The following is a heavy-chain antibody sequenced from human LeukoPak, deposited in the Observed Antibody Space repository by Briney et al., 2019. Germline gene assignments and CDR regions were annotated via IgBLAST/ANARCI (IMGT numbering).Heavy chain of an antibody. Sequence: AASVKVSCKASGYTFTSYYMHWVRQAPGQGLEWMGIINPSGGSTSYAQKFQGRVTMTRDTSISTAYMELSRLRSDDTAVYYCARVGGIFGVYYMDVWGKGTTVTVSS. D-gene: IGHD3-3*01. CDR1: GYTFTSYY. J-gene: IGHJ6*03. V-gene: IGHV1-46*01. CDR2: INPSGGST. CDR3: ARVGGIFGVYYMDV.